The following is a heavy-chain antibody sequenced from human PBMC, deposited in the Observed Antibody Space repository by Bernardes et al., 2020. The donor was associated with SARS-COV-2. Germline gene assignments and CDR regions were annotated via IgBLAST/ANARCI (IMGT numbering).Heavy chain of an antibody. CDR3: ARDLVYCNNTSCFGGYFDY. CDR2: INWNGDNT. CDR1: GLTFDDYA. J-gene: IGHJ4*02. D-gene: IGHD2-2*01. Sequence: GSLRLSCAASGLTFDDYAMTWVRQAPGKGLEWVSGINWNGDNTGYTDSVKGRFTISRDNAKNSLYLHMNSLRAEDTALYYCARDLVYCNNTSCFGGYFDYWGQGTLVTVSS. V-gene: IGHV3-20*04.